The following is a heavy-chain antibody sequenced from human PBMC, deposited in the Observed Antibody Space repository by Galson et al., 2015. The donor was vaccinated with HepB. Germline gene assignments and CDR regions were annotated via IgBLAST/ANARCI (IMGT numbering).Heavy chain of an antibody. CDR2: ISSSSSYI. Sequence: SLRLSCAASGFTFSSYSMNWVRQAPGKGLEWVSSISSSSSYIYYADSVKGRFTISRDNAKNSLYLQMNSLRAEDTAVYYCARDFYSGYDYPMEGDYWGQGTLVTVSS. D-gene: IGHD5-12*01. CDR3: ARDFYSGYDYPMEGDY. V-gene: IGHV3-21*01. CDR1: GFTFSSYS. J-gene: IGHJ4*02.